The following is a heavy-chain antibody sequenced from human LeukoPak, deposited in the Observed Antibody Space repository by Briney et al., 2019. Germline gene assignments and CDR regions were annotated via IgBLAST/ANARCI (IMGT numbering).Heavy chain of an antibody. D-gene: IGHD2-2*01. V-gene: IGHV3-23*01. J-gene: IGHJ6*02. Sequence: PGGSLRLSCAASGFTFSSYAMSWVRQAPGKGLEWVSAISGSGGSTYYADSVKGRFTISRDNSKNTLYLQMNSLRAEDTAVYYCARDRYCSSTSCPNYYGMDVWGQGTTVTVSS. CDR1: GFTFSSYA. CDR2: ISGSGGST. CDR3: ARDRYCSSTSCPNYYGMDV.